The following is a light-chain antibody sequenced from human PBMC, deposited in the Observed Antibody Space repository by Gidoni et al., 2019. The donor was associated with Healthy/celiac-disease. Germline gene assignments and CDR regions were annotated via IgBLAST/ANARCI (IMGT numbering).Light chain of an antibody. CDR2: KAS. Sequence: DSQMTQSPSTLSASVGDRVTITCRASQSISSWLAWYQQKPGKAPPLLIYKASSLESGVPSRFRGRGSGTVFTLPISSLQPDDFATYYCQQYNSYSQWTFGQGTKVEIK. J-gene: IGKJ1*01. V-gene: IGKV1-5*03. CDR3: QQYNSYSQWT. CDR1: QSISSW.